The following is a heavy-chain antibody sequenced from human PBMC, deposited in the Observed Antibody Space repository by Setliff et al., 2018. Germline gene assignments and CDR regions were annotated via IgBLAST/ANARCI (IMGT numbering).Heavy chain of an antibody. CDR1: GFSINSGTHF. CDR2: ISYSGTT. V-gene: IGHV4-39*01. Sequence: SETLSLTCTVSGFSINSGTHFWGWIRQPPGKGLEWIGSISYSGTTYYNPSLATHFTMSVDTSKNQFFLKMHSVTTADTAVYYCARRGREMSTVRFFHSWGQGVLVTVSS. CDR3: ARRGREMSTVRFFHS. D-gene: IGHD4-4*01. J-gene: IGHJ4*02.